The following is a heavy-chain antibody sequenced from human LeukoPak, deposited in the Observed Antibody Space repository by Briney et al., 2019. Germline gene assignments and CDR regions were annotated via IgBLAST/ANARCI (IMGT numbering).Heavy chain of an antibody. CDR1: GFTFSSYG. D-gene: IGHD3-22*01. J-gene: IGHJ4*02. Sequence: GGSLRLSCAASGFTFSSYGMSRVRQAPGKGLEWVSAISGSGGSTYYADSVKGRFTISRDNSKNTLYLQMNSLRAEDTAVYYCAKDHSYDSSGYYGYWGQGTLVTVSS. CDR3: AKDHSYDSSGYYGY. V-gene: IGHV3-23*01. CDR2: ISGSGGST.